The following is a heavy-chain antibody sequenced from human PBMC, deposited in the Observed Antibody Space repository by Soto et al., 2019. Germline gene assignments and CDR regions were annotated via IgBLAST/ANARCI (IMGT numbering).Heavy chain of an antibody. J-gene: IGHJ6*02. V-gene: IGHV4-39*01. CDR1: GGSIRSSSYY. D-gene: IGHD3-16*01. CDR2: IYYTGTT. Sequence: QLQLMESGPGLVKPSESLSLTCTVSGGSIRSSSYYWVWIRQPPGKGLEWIGNIYYTGTTNQKPSLNSRVDISVDTSKNQLSLKLTSVTATDTAVYYCARQQFATSPLDVWGQGTPVIVSS. CDR3: ARQQFATSPLDV.